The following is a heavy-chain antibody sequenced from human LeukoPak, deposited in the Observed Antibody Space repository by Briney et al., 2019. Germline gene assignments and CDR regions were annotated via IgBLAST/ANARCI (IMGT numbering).Heavy chain of an antibody. CDR3: AKGAVAGNQKPEGY. D-gene: IGHD6-19*01. J-gene: IGHJ4*02. Sequence: GGCLRLSCAASGFTFSSYAISWVRQAPGKVLELVSAISGSGGSTYYADSVKGRFTISRDNSKNTLYLQMNSLRAEDTAVYYCAKGAVAGNQKPEGYWGQGTLVTVSS. CDR1: GFTFSSYA. CDR2: ISGSGGST. V-gene: IGHV3-23*01.